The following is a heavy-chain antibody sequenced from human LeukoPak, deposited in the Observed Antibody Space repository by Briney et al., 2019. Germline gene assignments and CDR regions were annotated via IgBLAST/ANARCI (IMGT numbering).Heavy chain of an antibody. Sequence: RGSLRLSCAASGFTLSSYGMQLVRRAPGKGLEWVAVIWYDGSSKYYADSVKGRFTISRDNSKNTLYLHMDSLTAEDTAVYYCARRHFDAFDIWGQGTVVTVSS. CDR3: ARRHFDAFDI. CDR1: GFTLSSYG. V-gene: IGHV3-33*01. CDR2: IWYDGSSK. J-gene: IGHJ3*02.